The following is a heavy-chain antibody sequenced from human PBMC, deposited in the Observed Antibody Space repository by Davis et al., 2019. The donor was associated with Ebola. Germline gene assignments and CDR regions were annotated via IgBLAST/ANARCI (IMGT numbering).Heavy chain of an antibody. V-gene: IGHV4-34*01. D-gene: IGHD2-15*01. CDR1: GSPLSAFY. CDR3: ARERIGPPA. Sequence: MPSEPLSPPFPPLGSPLSAFYWSWTRQPPGKGLEWIGEINHSGSTHYNPSLKSRVTTSVDTSKNQFSLKLSSVTAADTAVYYCARERIGPPAWGQGTLVTVSS. J-gene: IGHJ4*02. CDR2: INHSGST.